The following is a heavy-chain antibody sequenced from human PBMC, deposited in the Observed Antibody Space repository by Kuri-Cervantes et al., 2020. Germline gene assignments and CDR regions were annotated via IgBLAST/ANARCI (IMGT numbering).Heavy chain of an antibody. Sequence: SETLSLTCTVSGGSVSSGSYYWSWIRQPPGKGLEWIGYIYYSGSTNYNPSLKSRVTISVDTSKNQFSLKLSSVTAADTALYYCARDWSMEVWGEGTTVTVSS. CDR1: GGSVSSGSYY. CDR3: ARDWSMEV. J-gene: IGHJ6*03. CDR2: IYYSGST. V-gene: IGHV4-61*01. D-gene: IGHD3-3*01.